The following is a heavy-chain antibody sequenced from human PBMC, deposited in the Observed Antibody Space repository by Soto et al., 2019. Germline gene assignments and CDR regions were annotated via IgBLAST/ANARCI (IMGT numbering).Heavy chain of an antibody. CDR1: GYSFTSYW. Sequence: GESLKISCKGSGYSFTSYWIGWVRQMPGKVLEWMGIIYPGDSDTRYSPSFQGQVTISADKSISTAYLQWSSLKASDTAMYYCARLGGDYYYYYGMDVWGQGTKVTASS. CDR3: ARLGGDYYYYYGMDV. D-gene: IGHD4-17*01. V-gene: IGHV5-51*01. J-gene: IGHJ6*02. CDR2: IYPGDSDT.